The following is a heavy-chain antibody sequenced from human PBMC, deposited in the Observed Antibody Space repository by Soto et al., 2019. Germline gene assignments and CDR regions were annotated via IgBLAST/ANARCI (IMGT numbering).Heavy chain of an antibody. CDR3: ARLYYYDSSGYYTSPFDY. D-gene: IGHD3-22*01. V-gene: IGHV5-51*01. Sequence: PGESLKISCXGSGYSFTTYWIGWVRRKPGKGLEWMGIIYPGDSETRYSPTFQGQVTISADKSISTAFLQWSSLRASDTAMYYCARLYYYDSSGYYTSPFDYWGQGTLVTVSS. CDR1: GYSFTTYW. J-gene: IGHJ4*02. CDR2: IYPGDSET.